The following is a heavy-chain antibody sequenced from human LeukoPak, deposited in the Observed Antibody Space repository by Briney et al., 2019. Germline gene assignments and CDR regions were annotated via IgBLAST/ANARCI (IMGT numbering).Heavy chain of an antibody. CDR3: ATPVGGVWSFDY. CDR1: GFTFSNYW. V-gene: IGHV3-7*01. D-gene: IGHD2-15*01. Sequence: GGSLRLSCAASGFTFSNYWMTWVRQAPGKGLEWVANIKQDESEKYYVDSVKGRFTVSRDNSKDSVYLQMNSLRAEDTAMYYCATPVGGVWSFDYWGQGTLVTVSS. CDR2: IKQDESEK. J-gene: IGHJ4*02.